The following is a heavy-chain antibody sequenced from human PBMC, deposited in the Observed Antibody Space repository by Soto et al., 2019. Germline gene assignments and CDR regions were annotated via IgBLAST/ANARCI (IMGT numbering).Heavy chain of an antibody. CDR1: GGSIFSSDYY. CDR3: TRLMVVATSGYVGFDH. Sequence: SETLSLTCSVSGGSIFSSDYYWGWIRQAPGKGLEWIGSMSYSGSTLHNPSLRSRVTMSVDTPKSQFSLKLTSVTATDTALYYCTRLMVVATSGYVGFDHWGQGSLVTVS. J-gene: IGHJ4*02. D-gene: IGHD2-15*01. CDR2: MSYSGST. V-gene: IGHV4-39*01.